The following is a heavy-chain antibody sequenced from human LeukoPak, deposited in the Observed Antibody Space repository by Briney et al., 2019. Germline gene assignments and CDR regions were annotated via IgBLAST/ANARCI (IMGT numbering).Heavy chain of an antibody. CDR3: ASTYYYDSSGYYFYGAFDI. Sequence: GASVKVSCKASGGTFSSYAISWVRQAPGQGLEWMGGIIPIFGTANYAQKFQGRVTITTDESTSTAYMELSSLRSDDTAVYYCASTYYYDSSGYYFYGAFDIWGQGTMVTVSS. CDR2: IIPIFGTA. CDR1: GGTFSSYA. V-gene: IGHV1-69*05. D-gene: IGHD3-22*01. J-gene: IGHJ3*02.